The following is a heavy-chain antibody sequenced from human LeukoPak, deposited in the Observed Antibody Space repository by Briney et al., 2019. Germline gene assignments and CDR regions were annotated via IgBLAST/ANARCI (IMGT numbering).Heavy chain of an antibody. J-gene: IGHJ5*02. Sequence: ASVKVSCKASGYTFTSYYMHWVRQAPGQGLEWMGIINPSGGSTSYAQKFQGRVTMTRDTSTSTVYMELSSLRSGDTAVYYCARGGIVGATYSWFDPWGQGTLVTVSS. CDR1: GYTFTSYY. CDR3: ARGGIVGATYSWFDP. V-gene: IGHV1-46*01. CDR2: INPSGGST. D-gene: IGHD1-26*01.